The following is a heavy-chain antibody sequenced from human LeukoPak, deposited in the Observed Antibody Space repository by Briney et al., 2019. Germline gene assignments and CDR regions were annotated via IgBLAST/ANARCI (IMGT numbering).Heavy chain of an antibody. Sequence: SPSETLSLTCAVYGGSFSGYYWSWIRQPPGKGLEWIGEINHSGSTNYNPSLKSRVTISVDTSKNQFSLKLSSVTAADTAVYYCARGLQWLVKYYFDYWGQGTLVTVSS. CDR1: GGSFSGYY. V-gene: IGHV4-34*01. CDR2: INHSGST. D-gene: IGHD6-19*01. J-gene: IGHJ4*02. CDR3: ARGLQWLVKYYFDY.